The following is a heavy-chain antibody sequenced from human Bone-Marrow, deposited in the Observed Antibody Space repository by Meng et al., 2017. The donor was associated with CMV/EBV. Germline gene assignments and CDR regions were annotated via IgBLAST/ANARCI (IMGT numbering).Heavy chain of an antibody. J-gene: IGHJ4*02. D-gene: IGHD3-3*01. CDR2: IRSKVYGGTS. CDR3: TRGAPPPSYYDFWSGYYPFDY. Sequence: GESLKISCTTSGFTFSNYAMAWVRQGPGKGLEWVGFIRSKVYGGTSDYAASVRGRFSVSRDDSKSIAYLQMNSLKTEDTAVYYCTRGAPPPSYYDFWSGYYPFDYWGQGTLVTVSS. V-gene: IGHV3-49*04. CDR1: GFTFSNYA.